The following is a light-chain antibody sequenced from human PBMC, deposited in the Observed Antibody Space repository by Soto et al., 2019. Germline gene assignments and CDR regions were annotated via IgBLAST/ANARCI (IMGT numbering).Light chain of an antibody. CDR2: EVN. V-gene: IGLV2-8*01. CDR3: SSYAGSSNV. J-gene: IGLJ1*01. CDR1: SSDVGGYNY. Sequence: QSGLTQPPSASWSPGQSVAISCTGTSSDVGGYNYVSWYQQHPGKAPKLMIYEVNKRPSGVPDRFSGSKSGNTASLTVSGLQAEDEADYYCSSYAGSSNVFGTGTKAPS.